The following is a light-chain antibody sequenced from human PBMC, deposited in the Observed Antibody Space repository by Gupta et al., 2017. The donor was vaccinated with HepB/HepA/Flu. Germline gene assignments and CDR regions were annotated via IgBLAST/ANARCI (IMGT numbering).Light chain of an antibody. CDR1: QSISSY. J-gene: IGKJ1*01. CDR3: QQSDSTPRT. V-gene: IGKV1-39*01. Sequence: DIQMTQSPSSLSASVGDRVTNTCRASQSISSYLNWYQQKPGKAPKLLIYAASSLQSGVPSRFSGSGSGTDFTLTISRLQPEDVATYYCQQSDSTPRTFGQGTKVEIK. CDR2: AAS.